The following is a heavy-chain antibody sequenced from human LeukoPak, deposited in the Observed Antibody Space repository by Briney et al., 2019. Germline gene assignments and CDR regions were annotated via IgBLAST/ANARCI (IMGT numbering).Heavy chain of an antibody. J-gene: IGHJ4*02. V-gene: IGHV4-31*03. Sequence: SQTLSLTCSVSGGSISSGGYYWSWIRQHPGKGLEWIGYIYYSGSTSYNPSLKSRVTISVDTSKNQFSLKLSPVTAADTAVYYCARDGGAAMAHGYYWGQGTLVTVSS. CDR3: ARDGGAAMAHGYY. D-gene: IGHD5-18*01. CDR1: GGSISSGGYY. CDR2: IYYSGST.